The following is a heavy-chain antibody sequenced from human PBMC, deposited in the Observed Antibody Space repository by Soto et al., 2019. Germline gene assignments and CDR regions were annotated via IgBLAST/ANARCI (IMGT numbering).Heavy chain of an antibody. J-gene: IGHJ4*02. D-gene: IGHD3-22*01. V-gene: IGHV1-69*01. CDR2: IIPIFGTA. Sequence: QVQLVQSGAEVQKPGSSVKVSCKASGGTFSSYAISWVRQAPGQGLEWMGGIIPIFGTANYAQKFQGRVTITADESMSTAYMEVSSLRSEDMAVYYCARVRYYDSSGYSEFDYWGQGTLVTVSS. CDR3: ARVRYYDSSGYSEFDY. CDR1: GGTFSSYA.